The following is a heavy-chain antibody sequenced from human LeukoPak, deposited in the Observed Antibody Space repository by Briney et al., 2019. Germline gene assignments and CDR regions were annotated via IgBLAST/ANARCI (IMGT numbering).Heavy chain of an antibody. J-gene: IGHJ4*02. CDR2: IAPDGTQK. CDR1: GFTFSYYW. CDR3: ARDKFRGYFDY. Sequence: GGSLRLSCAASGFTFSYYWMTWVRQAPGKGLEWVANIAPDGTQKYYVDSVTGRFTISRDNAKYSLYLQMNGLRAEDTGVYYCARDKFRGYFDYWGQGTLVTVSS. V-gene: IGHV3-7*01. D-gene: IGHD3-10*01.